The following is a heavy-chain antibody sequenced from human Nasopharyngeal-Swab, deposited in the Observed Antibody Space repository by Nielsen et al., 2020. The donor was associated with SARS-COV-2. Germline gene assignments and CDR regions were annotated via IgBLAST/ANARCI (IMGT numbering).Heavy chain of an antibody. CDR3: ARGSSVAGTGHSFDP. J-gene: IGHJ5*02. Sequence: GGSLRLSCAASGFTFDDYPMHWVRQAPGEGLEWVSGITWNSGSMGYADSVKGRFTISRDNAKNSLYLQMNSLRAEDTAVYYCARGSSVAGTGHSFDPWGQGTLVTVSS. D-gene: IGHD6-19*01. CDR1: GFTFDDYP. V-gene: IGHV3-9*01. CDR2: ITWNSGSM.